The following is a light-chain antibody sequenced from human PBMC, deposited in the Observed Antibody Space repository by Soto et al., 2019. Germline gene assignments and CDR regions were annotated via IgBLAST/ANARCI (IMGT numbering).Light chain of an antibody. V-gene: IGKV1-33*01. J-gene: IGKJ2*01. Sequence: DTQMTQSPSALSASIGDRVTITCQASQDISNCLNWYQQKPGKAPQLLIYDASKLETGVPLRFSGSGSGTDFSLTISSLQPEDIATFYCQQYDSLPSTFGQGTNLEIK. CDR1: QDISNC. CDR3: QQYDSLPST. CDR2: DAS.